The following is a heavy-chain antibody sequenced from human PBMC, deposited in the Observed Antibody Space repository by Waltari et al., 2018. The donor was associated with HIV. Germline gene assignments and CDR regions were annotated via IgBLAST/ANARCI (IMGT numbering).Heavy chain of an antibody. CDR2: LDPKNGKP. V-gene: IGHV1-24*01. J-gene: IGHJ1*01. CDR1: GYPLSDLS. CDR3: VTLYNESPLYSNF. Sequence: QLIQSTSALKRPGASVTISCQVSGYPLSDLSMQWVRQGRGQRLEWMGGLDPKNGKPVYSQRFWGRVSLAEDTSQDTAFLELNRLTSDDTAVYYCVTLYNESPLYSNFWGQGTLVTVSS. D-gene: IGHD2-15*01.